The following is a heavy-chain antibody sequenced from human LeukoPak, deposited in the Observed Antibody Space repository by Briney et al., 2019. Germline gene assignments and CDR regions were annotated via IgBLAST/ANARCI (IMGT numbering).Heavy chain of an antibody. J-gene: IGHJ4*02. D-gene: IGHD2-15*01. V-gene: IGHV4-39*07. CDR3: APSPCSGDSCYRFDF. Sequence: SETLYLTCTVSGGSISSSSYYWGWIRQPPGKGLEWIATISYGGSTYYHPSLKSRVTISADTSKNQFSLKLYSVTAADTAVYYCAPSPCSGDSCYRFDFWGQGTQVTVSS. CDR1: GGSISSSSYY. CDR2: ISYGGST.